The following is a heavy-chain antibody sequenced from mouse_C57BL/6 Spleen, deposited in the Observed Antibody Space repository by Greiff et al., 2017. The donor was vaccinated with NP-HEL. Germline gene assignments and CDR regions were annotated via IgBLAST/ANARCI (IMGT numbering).Heavy chain of an antibody. Sequence: QVQLQQSGAELAKPGASVKLSCKASGYTFTSYWMHWVKQRPGQGLEWIGYINPSSGYTKYNQKFKDKATFTADKSSSTAYMQLSSLKYEDSAVYYCAREAGLWYDYWGQGTTLTVSS. CDR1: GYTFTSYW. J-gene: IGHJ2*01. D-gene: IGHD2-1*01. CDR3: AREAGLWYDY. V-gene: IGHV1-7*01. CDR2: INPSSGYT.